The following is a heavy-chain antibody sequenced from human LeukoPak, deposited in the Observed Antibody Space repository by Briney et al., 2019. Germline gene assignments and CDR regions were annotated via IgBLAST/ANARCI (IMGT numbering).Heavy chain of an antibody. Sequence: RPSETLSLTCTVSGGSISSYYWAWIRQPPGKGLEWIGFIDYTGGTNYSPSLKNRVTISVDTSKNQFSLKLTSVTAADTAVYYCARIKVGATADYWGQGALVTVSS. CDR1: GGSISSYY. CDR2: IDYTGGT. D-gene: IGHD1-26*01. V-gene: IGHV4-59*01. J-gene: IGHJ4*02. CDR3: ARIKVGATADY.